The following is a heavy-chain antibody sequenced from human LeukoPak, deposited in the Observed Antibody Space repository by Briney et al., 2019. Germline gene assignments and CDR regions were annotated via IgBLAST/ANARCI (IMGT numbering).Heavy chain of an antibody. J-gene: IGHJ6*02. CDR1: GYTFTGYY. D-gene: IGHD2-15*01. CDR2: INPNSGGT. V-gene: IGHV1-2*02. Sequence: ASVKVSCKASGYTFTGYYMHWVRQAPGQGLGWMGWINPNSGGTTYAQKFQGRVTMTRDTSISTAYMELSRLRSDDTAVYYCARGRRTLYCSGGSCYDNSYYYGMDVWGQGTTVTVSS. CDR3: ARGRRTLYCSGGSCYDNSYYYGMDV.